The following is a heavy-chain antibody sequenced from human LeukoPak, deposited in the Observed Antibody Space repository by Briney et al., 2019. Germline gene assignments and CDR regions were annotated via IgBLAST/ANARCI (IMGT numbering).Heavy chain of an antibody. J-gene: IGHJ4*02. CDR2: INPSGGST. CDR1: GYTFTSYD. Sequence: ASGKVSCKASGYTFTSYDMHWVRQAPGQGLEGRGIINPSGGSTSYAQKFQGRVTMTRDTSTSTVYMELSSLRSEDTAVYYCARGGYGDELDYWGQGTLVTVSS. V-gene: IGHV1-46*01. D-gene: IGHD4-17*01. CDR3: ARGGYGDELDY.